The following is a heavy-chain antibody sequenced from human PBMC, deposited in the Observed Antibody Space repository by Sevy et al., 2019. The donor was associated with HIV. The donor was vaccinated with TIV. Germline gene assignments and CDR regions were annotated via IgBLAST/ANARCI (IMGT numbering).Heavy chain of an antibody. Sequence: SETLSLTCTVSGGSISGYYWSWIRQPPGKGLEWIGYISYSGSTNYNPSLKRRVTISVDTSKNEFSLKLSSVTAADTAVYYWARSHVITGTFDYWGQGTLVTVSS. CDR2: ISYSGST. V-gene: IGHV4-59*01. CDR3: ARSHVITGTFDY. CDR1: GGSISGYY. D-gene: IGHD1-20*01. J-gene: IGHJ4*02.